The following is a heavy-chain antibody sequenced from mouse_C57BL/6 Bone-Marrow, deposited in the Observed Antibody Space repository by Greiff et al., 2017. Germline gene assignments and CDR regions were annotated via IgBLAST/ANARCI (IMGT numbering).Heavy chain of an antibody. CDR1: GYTFTDYN. D-gene: IGHD1-1*01. CDR2: INPNNGGT. CDR3: ARGRAITTVASYWYCDV. J-gene: IGHJ1*03. V-gene: IGHV1-18*01. Sequence: VQLQQSGPELVKPGASVKIPCKASGYTFTDYNMDWVKQSHGKSLEWIGDINPNNGGTIYNQKFKGKATLTVDKSSSTAYMELRSLTSEDTAVYYCARGRAITTVASYWYCDVWGTGTTVTVSS.